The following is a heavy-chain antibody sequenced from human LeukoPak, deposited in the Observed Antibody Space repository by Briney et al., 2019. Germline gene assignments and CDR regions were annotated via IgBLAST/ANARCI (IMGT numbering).Heavy chain of an antibody. CDR3: ARGPSLYYYDSSGYPYYFDY. D-gene: IGHD3-22*01. CDR2: ISSSSSYI. V-gene: IGHV3-21*01. CDR1: GFTFSDYS. J-gene: IGHJ4*02. Sequence: GGSLRLSCAASGFTFSDYSMNWVRQAPGKGLEWVSSISSSSSYIYYADSVKGRFTNSRDNAKNSLYLQMNSLRAEDTAVFYCARGPSLYYYDSSGYPYYFDYWGQGTLVTVSS.